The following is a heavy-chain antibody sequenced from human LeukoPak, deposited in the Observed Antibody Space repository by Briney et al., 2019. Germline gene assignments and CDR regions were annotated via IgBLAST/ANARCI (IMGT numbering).Heavy chain of an antibody. V-gene: IGHV1-8*01. Sequence: GASVKVSCKTSGYTFTSYDIDWVRQATGQGLEWMGWMNPHSGNTGSAQKFQGRVTMTSNTSISTAYMELSSLRSEDTTVYYCARGRHDSSGYYYMDVWGKGTTVTISS. CDR2: MNPHSGNT. J-gene: IGHJ6*03. CDR3: ARGRHDSSGYYYMDV. D-gene: IGHD3-22*01. CDR1: GYTFTSYD.